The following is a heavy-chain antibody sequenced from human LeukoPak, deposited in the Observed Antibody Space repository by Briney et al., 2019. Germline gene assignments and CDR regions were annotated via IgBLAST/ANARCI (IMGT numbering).Heavy chain of an antibody. J-gene: IGHJ6*02. CDR2: IYYSGST. V-gene: IGHV4-30-4*01. Sequence: PSQTLSLTCTVSGGSISSGDYYWSWIRHPPGKGLEWIWYIYYSGSTYYNPSLKSRVTISVDTSKNQFSLKLSSVTAADTAVYYCARDLWFGEYGMDVWGQGTTVTVSS. D-gene: IGHD3-10*01. CDR3: ARDLWFGEYGMDV. CDR1: GGSISSGDYY.